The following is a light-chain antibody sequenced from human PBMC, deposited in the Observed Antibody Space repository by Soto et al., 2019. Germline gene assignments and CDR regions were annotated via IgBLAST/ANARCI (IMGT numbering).Light chain of an antibody. J-gene: IGKJ5*01. CDR2: AAS. CDR3: QQFNSYPNT. V-gene: IGKV1-9*01. Sequence: DIQLTQSPSFLSASVGDRVTITCRASQGISRYLAWYQQKPGKAPKLLIYAASTLQRGVPSRFSGSGSGTEFTLTIRSLQPEDFATYYCQQFNSYPNTFGQGTRLEIK. CDR1: QGISRY.